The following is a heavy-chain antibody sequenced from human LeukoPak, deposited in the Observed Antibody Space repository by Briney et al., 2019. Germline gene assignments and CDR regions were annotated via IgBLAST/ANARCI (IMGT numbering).Heavy chain of an antibody. V-gene: IGHV3-74*01. Sequence: GGSLRLSCAASGFTVSNYWMYWVRQPPGKGLVWVSYINIDERITGYADSVKGRFTISRDNAKNTLYLQMNSLRAEDTAIYYCFREGGDWGQGTLVTVSS. CDR1: GFTVSNYW. D-gene: IGHD3-10*01. J-gene: IGHJ4*02. CDR2: INIDERIT. CDR3: FREGGD.